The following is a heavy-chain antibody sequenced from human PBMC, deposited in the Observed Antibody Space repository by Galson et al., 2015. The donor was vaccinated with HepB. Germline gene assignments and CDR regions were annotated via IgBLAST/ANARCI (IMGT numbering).Heavy chain of an antibody. CDR1: GYSFSNYW. J-gene: IGHJ4*02. V-gene: IGHV5-51*01. D-gene: IGHD3-10*01. CDR2: IYPGDSDT. CDR3: ARHPSGVLSPNMGDY. Sequence: QSGAEVKKPGESLKISCKGSGYSFSNYWIAWVRQMPGKGLEWMGIIYPGDSDTRYSPSFQGQVTISADESINTAYLQLSSLKASDTAMYYRARHPSGVLSPNMGDYWGQGTLVTVSS.